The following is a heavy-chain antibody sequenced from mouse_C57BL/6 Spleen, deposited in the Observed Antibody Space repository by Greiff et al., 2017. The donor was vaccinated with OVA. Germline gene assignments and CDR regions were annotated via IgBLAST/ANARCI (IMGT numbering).Heavy chain of an antibody. V-gene: IGHV1-7*01. J-gene: IGHJ4*01. CDR3: ARSLGSSYYAMDY. Sequence: QVQLKQSGAELAKPGASVKLSCKASGYTFTSYWMHWVKQRPGQGLEWIGYINPSSGYTKYNQKFKDKATLTADKSSSTAYMQLSSLTYEDSAVYYCARSLGSSYYAMDYWGQGTSVTVSS. D-gene: IGHD1-1*01. CDR2: INPSSGYT. CDR1: GYTFTSYW.